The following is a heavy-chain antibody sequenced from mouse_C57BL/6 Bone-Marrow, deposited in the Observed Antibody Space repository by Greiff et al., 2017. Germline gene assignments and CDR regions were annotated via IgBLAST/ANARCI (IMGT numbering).Heavy chain of an antibody. V-gene: IGHV1-80*01. J-gene: IGHJ2*01. CDR3: ARDTVERAFDY. D-gene: IGHD1-1*01. CDR1: GYAFSSYW. CDR2: IYPGDGDT. Sequence: VKLMESGAELVKPGASVKISCKASGYAFSSYWMNWVKQRPGKGLEWIGQIYPGDGDTNYNGKFKGKATLTADKSSSTAYMQLSSLTSEDSAVYFCARDTVERAFDYWGQGTTLTVSS.